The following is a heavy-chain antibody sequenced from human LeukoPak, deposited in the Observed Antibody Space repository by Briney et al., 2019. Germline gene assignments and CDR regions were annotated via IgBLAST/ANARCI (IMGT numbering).Heavy chain of an antibody. Sequence: PSETLSLTCTVSGGSISSYYWSWIRQPPGKGLEWIGYIYYSGSTNYNPSLKSRVTISVDTSKNQFSLKLSSVTAADTAVYYCARRVNRYSSSWLPDNAFDIWGQGTMVTVSS. V-gene: IGHV4-59*01. CDR1: GGSISSYY. D-gene: IGHD6-13*01. CDR3: ARRVNRYSSSWLPDNAFDI. CDR2: IYYSGST. J-gene: IGHJ3*02.